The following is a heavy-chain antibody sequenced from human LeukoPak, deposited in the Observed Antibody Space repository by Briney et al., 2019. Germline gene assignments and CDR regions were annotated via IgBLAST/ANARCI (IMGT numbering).Heavy chain of an antibody. J-gene: IGHJ4*02. CDR2: IYYSGST. D-gene: IGHD3-22*01. V-gene: IGHV4-59*08. Sequence: SETLSLTCTVSGGSISSYYWSWIRQPPGKGLEWIGYIYYSGSTNYNPSPKSRVTISVDTSKNQFSLKLSSVTAADTAVYYCASDSGGYADTFDYWGQGTLVTVSS. CDR3: ASDSGGYADTFDY. CDR1: GGSISSYY.